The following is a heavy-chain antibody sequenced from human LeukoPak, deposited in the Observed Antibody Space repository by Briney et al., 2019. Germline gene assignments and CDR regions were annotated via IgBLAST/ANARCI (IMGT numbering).Heavy chain of an antibody. CDR2: INSDGSST. CDR3: ARDVYYYGSGMGY. CDR1: GFTFSSYL. D-gene: IGHD3-10*01. V-gene: IGHV3-74*01. J-gene: IGHJ4*02. Sequence: PGGSLRLSCAASGFTFSSYLMHWVGQAPGKGLVWVSRINSDGSSTSYADSVKGRFTISRDIAKNTLYLQMNSLRAEDTAVYYCARDVYYYGSGMGYWGQGTLVTVSS.